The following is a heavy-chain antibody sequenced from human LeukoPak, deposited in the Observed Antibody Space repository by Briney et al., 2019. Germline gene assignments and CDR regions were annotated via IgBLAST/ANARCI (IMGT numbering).Heavy chain of an antibody. CDR3: ARSAGGLWFDL. CDR2: IYHGGST. D-gene: IGHD1-14*01. Sequence: SETLSLTCNVSGGSISRGGYSWSWLRQPPGKGLEWIGYIYHGGSTYYNPSLRSRITISVDRSKNQFSLKLTSVTAADTAVYYCARSAGGLWFDLWGQGTLVTVSS. J-gene: IGHJ5*02. V-gene: IGHV4-30-2*01. CDR1: GGSISRGGYS.